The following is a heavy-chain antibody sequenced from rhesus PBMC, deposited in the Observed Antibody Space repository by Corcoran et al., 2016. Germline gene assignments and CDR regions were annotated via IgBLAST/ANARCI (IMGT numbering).Heavy chain of an antibody. CDR3: SREGGGWSPHFDY. V-gene: IGHV4-173*01. D-gene: IGHD6-37*01. Sequence: QLQLQESGPGLVKPSETLSLTCAVSGGSISSTYWSWIRQPPGKGLEWIGRISDSGGSTDYNPSLKSRVTISTDTSKNQFSLKLSSVTAADTAVYYCSREGGGWSPHFDYWGQGVLVTVSS. CDR2: ISDSGGST. J-gene: IGHJ4*01. CDR1: GGSISSTY.